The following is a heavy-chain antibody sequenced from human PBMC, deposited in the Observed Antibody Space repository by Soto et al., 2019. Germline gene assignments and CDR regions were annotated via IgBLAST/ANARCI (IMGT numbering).Heavy chain of an antibody. CDR2: ISSSGSTI. CDR1: GFTLSDYH. V-gene: IGHV3-11*01. D-gene: IGHD5-12*01. Sequence: QVQLVESGGGLVKPGGSLRLSCAASGFTLSDYHVSWIRQAPGKGLEWVSYISSSGSTIYYADSVKGRFTISRDNAKNSLFLQMNNLRAEDTAVYYCARETQWLIHDAFNLWGQGTMVTVSS. J-gene: IGHJ3*01. CDR3: ARETQWLIHDAFNL.